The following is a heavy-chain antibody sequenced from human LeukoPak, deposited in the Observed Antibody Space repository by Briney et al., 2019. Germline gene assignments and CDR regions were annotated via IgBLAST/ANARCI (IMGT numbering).Heavy chain of an antibody. Sequence: ASVKVSCKASGYTFFSYGISWVRQAPGQGLEWMGWISGYNGVTNYAHKLQGRVTMTTDTSTPTVYMELRSLRSDDTAVYDCARDRIGVAGTAPEYWGQGTLVTVSS. J-gene: IGHJ4*02. CDR1: GYTFFSYG. V-gene: IGHV1-18*01. D-gene: IGHD6-19*01. CDR3: ARDRIGVAGTAPEY. CDR2: ISGYNGVT.